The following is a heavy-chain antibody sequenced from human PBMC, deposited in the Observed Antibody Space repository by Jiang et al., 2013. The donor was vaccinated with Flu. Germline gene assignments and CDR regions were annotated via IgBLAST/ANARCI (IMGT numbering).Heavy chain of an antibody. CDR2: VYYSGDT. V-gene: IGHV4-59*01. Sequence: TVSGDSISKYYWNWLRQPPGKGLEWIGYVYYSGDTNYSPSLKSRLTISVDSSKNRFSLKLSSVTAADTAMYFCARARAPEIAAYYFDYWGQGVLVTVSS. J-gene: IGHJ4*02. CDR1: GDSISKYY. CDR3: ARARAPEIAAYYFDY. D-gene: IGHD2-21*01.